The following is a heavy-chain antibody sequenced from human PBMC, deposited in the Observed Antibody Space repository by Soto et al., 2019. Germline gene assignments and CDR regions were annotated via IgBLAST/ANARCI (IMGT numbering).Heavy chain of an antibody. D-gene: IGHD3-16*01. V-gene: IGHV3-21*01. CDR3: AIIMITFGGAAGLDY. J-gene: IGHJ4*02. CDR1: GFTFSSYS. Sequence: GSLRLSCAASGFTFSSYSMNWVRQAPGKGLEWVSSISSSSSYIYYADSVKGRFTISRDNAKNSLYLQMNSLRAEDTAVYYCAIIMITFGGAAGLDYWGQGTLVTVSS. CDR2: ISSSSSYI.